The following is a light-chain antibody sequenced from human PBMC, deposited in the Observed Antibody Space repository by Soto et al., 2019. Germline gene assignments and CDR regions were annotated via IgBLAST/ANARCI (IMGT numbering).Light chain of an antibody. Sequence: EIVLTQSPGTLSLSPGGRATRSCRASQSVSSSYLAWYQQKPGQAPRLLIYDASNRATGIPDRFSGSGSGTDFTLTINRLEPEDFAVYYCQQYGSSGTFGQGTKVDI. CDR1: QSVSSSY. CDR2: DAS. V-gene: IGKV3-20*01. J-gene: IGKJ1*01. CDR3: QQYGSSGT.